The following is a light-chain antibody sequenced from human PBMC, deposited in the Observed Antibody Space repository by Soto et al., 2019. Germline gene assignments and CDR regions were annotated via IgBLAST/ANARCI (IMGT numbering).Light chain of an antibody. Sequence: ETVLTQSPGTLSLSPGERATLSCRARQTVTSNYLAWYQQKPGQAPRLLIYAASSRATGTPDRFSGSGSGTDFTLTISRLEPEDFAVYYCQRYGNSLWTFSQGTRVEIK. CDR3: QRYGNSLWT. CDR2: AAS. CDR1: QTVTSNY. V-gene: IGKV3-20*01. J-gene: IGKJ1*01.